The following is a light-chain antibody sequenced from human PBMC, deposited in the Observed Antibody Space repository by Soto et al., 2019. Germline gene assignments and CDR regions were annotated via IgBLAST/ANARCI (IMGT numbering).Light chain of an antibody. V-gene: IGLV2-8*01. CDR1: SSDVGGYNY. CDR3: SSYAGSNTP. Sequence: QSALTQPPSASGSPGQSVTISCTGTSSDVGGYNYVSWYQQHPGKAPKLMIYEVSKRPSGVPDRFSGSKSGNTASPTVSGLQAEDEADYYCSSYAGSNTPFGTGTKVTVL. CDR2: EVS. J-gene: IGLJ1*01.